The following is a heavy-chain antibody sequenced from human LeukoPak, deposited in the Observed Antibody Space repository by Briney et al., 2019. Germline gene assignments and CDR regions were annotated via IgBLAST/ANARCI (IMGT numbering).Heavy chain of an antibody. CDR2: VWHDGSAE. V-gene: IGHV3-33*07. CDR3: AREIMGGCSGCFDT. Sequence: PGRSLRLSCAAYSFTFSSYDMYRVRQAPSKGLEWVAVVWHDGSAEFYAESVKGRFSISRDDSKNTLYLQMNSTRAPYTTLYYCAREIMGGCSGCFDTWGQGTLVTVSS. D-gene: IGHD6-19*01. J-gene: IGHJ4*02. CDR1: SFTFSSYD.